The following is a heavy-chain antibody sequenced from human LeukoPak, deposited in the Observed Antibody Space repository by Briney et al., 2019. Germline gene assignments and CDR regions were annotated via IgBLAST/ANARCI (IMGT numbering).Heavy chain of an antibody. CDR2: IGDSGVPT. CDR3: AKVATWTYFDS. Sequence: GGSRRLSCAASQFTFTSYAMSWVRQAPVRGLEWVSSIGDSGVPTYYADSVKGRFTISRDNSQNTLYLQMNSLRADDTAVYYCAKVATWTYFDSWGQGTLVTVSS. V-gene: IGHV3-23*01. J-gene: IGHJ4*02. CDR1: QFTFTSYA. D-gene: IGHD3/OR15-3a*01.